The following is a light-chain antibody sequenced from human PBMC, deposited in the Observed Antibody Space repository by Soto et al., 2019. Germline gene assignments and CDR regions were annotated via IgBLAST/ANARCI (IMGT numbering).Light chain of an antibody. CDR3: QHYNSYSEA. CDR1: QTIRSW. Sequence: DIQVTRSPSTQPENVRGKHTIYCQASQTIRSWVAWYRQKPGKAPKLLIDKASTLKSGVPSRFSGSGSGTEFTLTISSLQPDEFATYYCQHYNSYSEAVGQGTKVDIK. J-gene: IGKJ1*01. CDR2: KAS. V-gene: IGKV1-5*03.